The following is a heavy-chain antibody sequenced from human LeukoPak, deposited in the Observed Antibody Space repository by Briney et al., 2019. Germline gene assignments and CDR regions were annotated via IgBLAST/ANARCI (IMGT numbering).Heavy chain of an antibody. Sequence: GGSLRLSCAASGFTFSSYWMSWVRQAPGKGLEWVANIKQDGSEKYYVDSVKGRFTISRDNAKNSLYLQMNSLRAEDTAVYYCARGGDYDILTGYWDYWGQGTLVTVSS. CDR2: IKQDGSEK. CDR1: GFTFSSYW. D-gene: IGHD3-9*01. CDR3: ARGGDYDILTGYWDY. J-gene: IGHJ4*02. V-gene: IGHV3-7*01.